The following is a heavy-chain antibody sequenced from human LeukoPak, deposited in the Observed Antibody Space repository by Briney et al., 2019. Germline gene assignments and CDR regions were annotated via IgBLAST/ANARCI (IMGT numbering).Heavy chain of an antibody. CDR1: GFTFDDYA. V-gene: IGHV3-43D*03. D-gene: IGHD1-14*01. Sequence: PGGSLRLSCAASGFTFDDYAMHWVRQAPGKGLEWVSVISWDGGSSYYVDSVKGRFTISRDNSRNFLYLQMNSLRVEDTALYYCVVDRVSRTNWYFDLWGRGTLVTVSS. CDR3: VVDRVSRTNWYFDL. CDR2: ISWDGGSS. J-gene: IGHJ2*01.